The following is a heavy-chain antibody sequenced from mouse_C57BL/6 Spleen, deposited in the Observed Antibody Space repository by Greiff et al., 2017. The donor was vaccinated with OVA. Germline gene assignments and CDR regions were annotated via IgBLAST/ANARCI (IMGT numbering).Heavy chain of an antibody. J-gene: IGHJ3*01. D-gene: IGHD1-1*01. CDR2: IYPSDSET. CDR1: GYTFTSYW. CDR3: ARRRDYYGSSWFAY. Sequence: QVQLQQPGAELVRPGSSVKLSCKASGYTFTSYWMDWVKQRPGQGLEWIGNIYPSDSETHYNQKFKDKATLTVDKSSSTAYMQLRSLTSEDSAVYYCARRRDYYGSSWFAYWGQGTLVTVSA. V-gene: IGHV1-61*01.